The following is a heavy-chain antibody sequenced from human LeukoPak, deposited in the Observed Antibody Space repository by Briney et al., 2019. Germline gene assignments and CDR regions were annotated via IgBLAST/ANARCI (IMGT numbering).Heavy chain of an antibody. D-gene: IGHD7-27*01. J-gene: IGHJ4*02. CDR3: ARASNWGLFDY. CDR2: IYSGGST. Sequence: PGGSLRLSCAASGFTVSSNYMSWVRQAPGKGLEWVPVIYSGGSTYYADSVKGRFTISRDNSKNTLYLQMNSLRAEDTAVYYCARASNWGLFDYWGQGTLVTVSS. CDR1: GFTVSSNY. V-gene: IGHV3-53*01.